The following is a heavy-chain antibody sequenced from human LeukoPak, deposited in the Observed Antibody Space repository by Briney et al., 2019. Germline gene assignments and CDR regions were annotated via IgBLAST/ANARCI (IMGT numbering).Heavy chain of an antibody. V-gene: IGHV4-59*01. J-gene: IGHJ5*02. CDR3: ARDSWWDGSKTFSDWFGP. D-gene: IGHD3-10*01. CDR1: GGSIGSYY. Sequence: SETLSLTCTVSGGSIGSYYWSWVRQPPEKGLEWIGNIVYTGRTNHNPSLKSRVTISIDTSKNQFPLRLNSVTAADTAVYYCARDSWWDGSKTFSDWFGPWGQGTLVTVSS. CDR2: IVYTGRT.